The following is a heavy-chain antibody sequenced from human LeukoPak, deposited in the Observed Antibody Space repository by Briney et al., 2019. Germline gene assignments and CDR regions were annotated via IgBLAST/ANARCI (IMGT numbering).Heavy chain of an antibody. D-gene: IGHD1-1*01. CDR1: GYSISSGYY. CDR3: ARDSNNWNEFDY. CDR2: IYHSGST. J-gene: IGHJ4*02. V-gene: IGHV4-38-2*02. Sequence: SETLSLTCAVSGYSISSGYYWGWIRQPPGKGLEWIGSIYHSGSTYYNPSLKSRVTISVDTSKNQFSLKLSSVTAADTAVYYVARDSNNWNEFDYWGQRTQGTVSS.